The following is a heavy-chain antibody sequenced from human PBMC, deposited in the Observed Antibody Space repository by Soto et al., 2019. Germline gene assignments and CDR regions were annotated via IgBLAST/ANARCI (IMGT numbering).Heavy chain of an antibody. CDR3: TRGQGITTIVVPHDAFDI. J-gene: IGHJ3*02. CDR2: IRSKAYGGTT. Sequence: PGGSLRLSCTASGFTFGDYAMSWFRQVPGKGLEWVGFIRSKAYGGTTEYAASVKGRFTISRDDSKSIAYLQMNSLKTEDTAVYYCTRGQGITTIVVPHDAFDIWGQGTMVTVSS. V-gene: IGHV3-49*03. CDR1: GFTFGDYA. D-gene: IGHD3-22*01.